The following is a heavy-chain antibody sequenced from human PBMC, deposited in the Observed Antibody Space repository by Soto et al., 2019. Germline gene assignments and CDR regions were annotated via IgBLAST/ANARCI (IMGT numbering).Heavy chain of an antibody. CDR2: MYFDGSSE. CDR3: ARDIGDVMSTIQTTAMDV. CDR1: GFTFSNYG. V-gene: IGHV3-33*01. Sequence: QVQLVESGGAVVQPGRSLRLSCVVSGFTFSNYGMHWVRQAPGKGLEWVASMYFDGSSEFYTDSVKGRFTISRDNSQNTLYLQMNSLRAEDTAVYYCARDIGDVMSTIQTTAMDVWGRGTTVTVSS. D-gene: IGHD5-12*01. J-gene: IGHJ6*02.